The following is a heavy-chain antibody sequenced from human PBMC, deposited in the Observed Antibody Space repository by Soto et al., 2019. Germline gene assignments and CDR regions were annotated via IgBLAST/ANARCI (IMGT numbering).Heavy chain of an antibody. V-gene: IGHV4-31*03. D-gene: IGHD4-17*01. J-gene: IGHJ3*02. Sequence: SETLSLTCTISGGSISSGGFYWSWIRQHQGKGLEWIGYIYYSGSTYYNPSLKSRVTISVDTSKNQFALKLSTVTAADTAVYYCARTMRELVTTDPIHAFDIWGQGTMVTVSS. CDR3: ARTMRELVTTDPIHAFDI. CDR1: GGSISSGGFY. CDR2: IYYSGST.